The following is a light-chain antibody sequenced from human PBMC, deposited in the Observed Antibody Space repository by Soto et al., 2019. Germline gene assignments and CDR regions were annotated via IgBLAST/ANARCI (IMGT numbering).Light chain of an antibody. Sequence: EIVLTQSPGTLSLSPGERATLSYRASQSITTSFLAWYQQKPGQAPRLLIYRASTRVTGIPDRFSGSGSGTDFTLTISRLEPEDFAVYYCQQYGGSSPSYTFGQGTNVEIK. CDR3: QQYGGSSPSYT. V-gene: IGKV3-20*01. CDR2: RAS. J-gene: IGKJ2*01. CDR1: QSITTSF.